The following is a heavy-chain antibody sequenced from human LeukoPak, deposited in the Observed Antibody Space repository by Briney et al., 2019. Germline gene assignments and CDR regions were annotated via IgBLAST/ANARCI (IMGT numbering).Heavy chain of an antibody. V-gene: IGHV3-30*18. D-gene: IGHD7-27*01. Sequence: PGGSLRLSCAASGFTFSSYGMHWVRQAPGKGLEWVAVISYDGSNKYYADSVKGRFTISRDNSKNTLYLQMNSLRAEDTAVYYCAKDHLKLGMYYFGYWGQGTLVTVSS. CDR3: AKDHLKLGMYYFGY. J-gene: IGHJ4*02. CDR2: ISYDGSNK. CDR1: GFTFSSYG.